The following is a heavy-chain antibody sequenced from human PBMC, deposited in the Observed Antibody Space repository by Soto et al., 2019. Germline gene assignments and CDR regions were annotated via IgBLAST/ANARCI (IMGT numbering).Heavy chain of an antibody. CDR2: TYYRSKWYN. CDR1: GDSVCSNSAA. J-gene: IGHJ4*02. Sequence: TLLLTCAISGDSVCSNSAAWNWIRQSPSRGLEWLGRTYYRSKWYNDYAVSVKSRITINPDTSKNQFSLQLNSVTPEDTAVYYCAREGAYYDSSGYPYTSFDYWGQGTLVTVSS. D-gene: IGHD3-22*01. CDR3: AREGAYYDSSGYPYTSFDY. V-gene: IGHV6-1*01.